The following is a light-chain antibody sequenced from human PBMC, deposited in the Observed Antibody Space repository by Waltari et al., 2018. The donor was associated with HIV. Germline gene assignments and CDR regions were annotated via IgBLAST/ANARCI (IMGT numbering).Light chain of an antibody. CDR3: TSYTTTSAYVL. J-gene: IGLJ2*01. V-gene: IGLV2-14*01. CDR1: SSHVGGYNY. Sequence: QSALTQPASVSGSPGQSITISCTGTSSHVGGYNYVSWYQHHPGKAPKLIIYEVGNRPYGFSNLFSGSKSCNMSSLTISGLLADDEGAYYCTSYTTTSAYVLFGGGTKLTVL. CDR2: EVG.